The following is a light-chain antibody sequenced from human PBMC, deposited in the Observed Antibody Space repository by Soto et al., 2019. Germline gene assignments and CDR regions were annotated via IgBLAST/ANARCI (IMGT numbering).Light chain of an antibody. CDR1: SSDVGGYNY. Sequence: QSVLTQPRSVSGSPGQSVTISCTGTSSDVGGYNYVSWYQQHPDKAPKLMIYDVSKRPSGVPDRFSASKSGNTASLTISGLQAEDEAGYYCCSYAGTYTGVFGGGTKLTVL. CDR3: CSYAGTYTGV. V-gene: IGLV2-11*01. CDR2: DVS. J-gene: IGLJ3*02.